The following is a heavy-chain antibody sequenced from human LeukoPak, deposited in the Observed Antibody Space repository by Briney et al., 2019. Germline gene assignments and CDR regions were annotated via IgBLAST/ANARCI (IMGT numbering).Heavy chain of an antibody. CDR1: GFTFSNYW. J-gene: IGHJ6*03. Sequence: GGSLRLSCAASGFTFSNYWMIWVRQAPGKGLEWVANIKQDGSEKYYVDSVKGRFTISRDNAKNSLYLQMNSLRAEDTAVYYCARVSSKATVRGLITKKNYYYYYMDAWGKGTTVTISS. V-gene: IGHV3-7*01. CDR2: IKQDGSEK. D-gene: IGHD3-10*01. CDR3: ARVSSKATVRGLITKKNYYYYYMDA.